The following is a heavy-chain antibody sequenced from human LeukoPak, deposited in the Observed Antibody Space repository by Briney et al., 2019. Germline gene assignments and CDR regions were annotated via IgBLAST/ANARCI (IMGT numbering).Heavy chain of an antibody. Sequence: SETLSLTCAVYGGSFSGYYWSWIRQPPGKGLEWIGEINHSGSTNYNPSLKSRVTISVDTSKNQFSLKLSSVTAADTAVYYCARGLGYCSSTSCYGFDYWGRGTLVTVSS. CDR2: INHSGST. J-gene: IGHJ4*02. V-gene: IGHV4-34*01. CDR3: ARGLGYCSSTSCYGFDY. CDR1: GGSFSGYY. D-gene: IGHD2-2*01.